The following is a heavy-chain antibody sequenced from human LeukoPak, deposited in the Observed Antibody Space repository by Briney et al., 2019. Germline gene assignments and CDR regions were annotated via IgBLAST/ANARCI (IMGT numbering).Heavy chain of an antibody. CDR1: GESFSGYY. V-gene: IGHV4-34*01. CDR3: ARQGYDILTGYIDAFDI. J-gene: IGHJ3*02. D-gene: IGHD3-9*01. CDR2: ISHSGST. Sequence: SETLSLTCAVYGESFSGYYWSWIRQPPGKGLEWIGEISHSGSTNYNPSLKSRVTISIDTSKNQFSLKLRSVTAADTAIYYCARQGYDILTGYIDAFDIWGQGTMVTVSS.